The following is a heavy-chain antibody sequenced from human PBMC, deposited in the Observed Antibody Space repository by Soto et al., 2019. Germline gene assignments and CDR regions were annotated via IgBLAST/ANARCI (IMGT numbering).Heavy chain of an antibody. Sequence: GGSLRLSCAASGFTFSSYEMNWVRQAPGKGLEWVSYISSSGSTIYYADSVKGRFTISRDNAKNSLYLQMNSLRAEDTAVYYCVRDKLDDFYGMDVWGQGTTVTVSS. CDR1: GFTFSSYE. V-gene: IGHV3-48*03. D-gene: IGHD3-3*01. J-gene: IGHJ6*02. CDR3: VRDKLDDFYGMDV. CDR2: ISSSGSTI.